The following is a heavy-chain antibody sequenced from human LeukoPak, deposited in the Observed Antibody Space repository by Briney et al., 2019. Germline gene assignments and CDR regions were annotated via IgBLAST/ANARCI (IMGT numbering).Heavy chain of an antibody. V-gene: IGHV3-23*01. Sequence: PGGSLRPAWAPSGFTFSSYAMSWVRQAPGKGLEWVSAISGSGGRTSYADSVKGRFTISRRNSKNPLYLQMNSLGAGCTDVIFCAKVRLSNYGLFDDWGQRTLVTASS. CDR3: AKVRLSNYGLFDD. J-gene: IGHJ4*02. CDR1: GFTFSSYA. CDR2: ISGSGGRT. D-gene: IGHD4-11*01.